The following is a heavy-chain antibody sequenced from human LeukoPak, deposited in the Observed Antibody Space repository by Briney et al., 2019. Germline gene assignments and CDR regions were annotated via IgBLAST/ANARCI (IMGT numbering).Heavy chain of an antibody. D-gene: IGHD3/OR15-3a*01. Sequence: GESLKVSCKASGYTFTGYYIHWVRQAPGQGLEWMGWINPNSGGTNYAQNFQGRVTTTRDTSIGTAFMELSRLTSDDTAVYYCARGGTRAFDIWGQGTMVTVSS. CDR3: ARGGTRAFDI. CDR1: GYTFTGYY. CDR2: INPNSGGT. V-gene: IGHV1-2*02. J-gene: IGHJ3*02.